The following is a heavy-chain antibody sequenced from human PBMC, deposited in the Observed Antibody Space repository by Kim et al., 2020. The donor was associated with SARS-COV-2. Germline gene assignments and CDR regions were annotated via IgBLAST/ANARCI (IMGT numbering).Heavy chain of an antibody. CDR2: IYYSGST. Sequence: SETLSLTCAVSAGSISNSYWTWLRQPPGKTLEWIGYIYYSGSTNYNPSLKSRVTISVDTSKNQISLNLRSVTAADTAVYYCARGGIGADNWFDPWGQGTLVTVSS. CDR1: AGSISNSY. V-gene: IGHV4-59*01. J-gene: IGHJ5*02. CDR3: ARGGIGADNWFDP. D-gene: IGHD1-26*01.